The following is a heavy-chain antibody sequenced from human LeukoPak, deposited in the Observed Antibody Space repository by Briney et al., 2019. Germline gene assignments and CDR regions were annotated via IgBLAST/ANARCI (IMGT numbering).Heavy chain of an antibody. CDR1: GSSVTSDSF. V-gene: IGHV4-38-2*01. D-gene: IGHD1-1*01. J-gene: IGHJ4*02. CDR2: IYHSWGI. Sequence: SETLSLTCAVSGSSVTSDSFWGWIRQPPGKGLEWIATIYHSWGIYFNPSLKSRVSISLDASKNEFSLRLTSLTAGDTAIYYCARNVTAGFFDYWGQGILVTVSS. CDR3: ARNVTAGFFDY.